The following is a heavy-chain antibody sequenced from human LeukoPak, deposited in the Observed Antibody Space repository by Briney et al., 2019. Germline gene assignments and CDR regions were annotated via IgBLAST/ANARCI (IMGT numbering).Heavy chain of an antibody. D-gene: IGHD6-13*01. CDR1: GFIFSSYW. V-gene: IGHV3-7*01. Sequence: GGSLRLSCVASGFIFSSYWMSWARQAPGKGLEWVANIKQDGSEKYYVDSVKGRFTISRDNAKNSLYLQMNSLRAEDTAVYYCARDLGSSIVNWFDPWGQGTLVTVSS. CDR3: ARDLGSSIVNWFDP. J-gene: IGHJ5*02. CDR2: IKQDGSEK.